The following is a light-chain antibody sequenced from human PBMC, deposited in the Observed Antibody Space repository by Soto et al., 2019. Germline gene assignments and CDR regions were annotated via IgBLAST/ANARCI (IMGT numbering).Light chain of an antibody. J-gene: IGLJ3*02. Sequence: QSVLTQPPSLSGAPGQRVTISCTGSSSNFGAGYDVHWYQQLPGTAPKLLIYANNNRPSGVPVRFSGSKSGASAFLAMTGLQAEDEADYYCQSYDSYLSAWVFGGGTKLTVL. V-gene: IGLV1-40*01. CDR3: QSYDSYLSAWV. CDR2: ANN. CDR1: SSNFGAGYD.